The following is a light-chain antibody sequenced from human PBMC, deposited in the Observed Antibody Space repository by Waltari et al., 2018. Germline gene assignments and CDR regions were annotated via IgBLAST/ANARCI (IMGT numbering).Light chain of an antibody. CDR3: AAWDDSLSGPGV. Sequence: QSVLTQPPSASGTPGQRVTISCSGSSSNIGRDFLYWYQQPPGTAPKLLVYRNNQRPSGVPDRFSGSKSGTSASLAISGLRSEDEADYYCAAWDDSLSGPGVFGGGTKLTVL. CDR1: SSNIGRDF. J-gene: IGLJ3*02. CDR2: RNN. V-gene: IGLV1-47*01.